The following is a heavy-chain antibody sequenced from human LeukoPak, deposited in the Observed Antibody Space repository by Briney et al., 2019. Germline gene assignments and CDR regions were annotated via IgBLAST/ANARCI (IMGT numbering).Heavy chain of an antibody. V-gene: IGHV3-48*04. CDR2: IDTSSTTM. CDR3: ARDLLGEGFDY. Sequence: PGGSLRLSCAASGLTFSKYSMTWVRQAPGKGLEWVSFIDTSSTTMYYTDSVKGRFTISRDNAKNSLYLQMNSLRAEDTALYHCARDLLGEGFDYWGQGTLVTVSS. J-gene: IGHJ4*02. CDR1: GLTFSKYS. D-gene: IGHD3-16*01.